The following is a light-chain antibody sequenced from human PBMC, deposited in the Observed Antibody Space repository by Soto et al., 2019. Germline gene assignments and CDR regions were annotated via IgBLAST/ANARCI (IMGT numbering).Light chain of an antibody. V-gene: IGKV1-5*03. J-gene: IGKJ2*01. CDR1: QSISSW. Sequence: DIQMTQSPSTLSASVGDRVTITCRASQSISSWLAWYQQKPGQAPKLLIYKASSLETGVPSRFSGSGSGTEFTLTISSLQPDDFATYYCQQYNCLYTFGQGTKLEIK. CDR2: KAS. CDR3: QQYNCLYT.